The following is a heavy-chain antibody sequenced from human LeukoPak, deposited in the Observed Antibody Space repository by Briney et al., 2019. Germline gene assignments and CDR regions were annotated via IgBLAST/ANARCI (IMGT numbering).Heavy chain of an antibody. CDR3: ARSIVATITSSINRDY. CDR2: INHSGST. D-gene: IGHD5-12*01. J-gene: IGHJ4*02. Sequence: SETLSLTCAVYGGSFSGYYCSWIRHPPGKGLEWIGEINHSGSTNYNPSLKSRVTISVATSKNQFSLKLSSVTAADTAVYYCARSIVATITSSINRDYWGQGTLVTVSS. V-gene: IGHV4-34*01. CDR1: GGSFSGYY.